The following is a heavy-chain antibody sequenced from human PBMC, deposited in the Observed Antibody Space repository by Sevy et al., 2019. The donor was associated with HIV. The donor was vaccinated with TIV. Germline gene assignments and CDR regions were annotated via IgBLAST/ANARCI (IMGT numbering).Heavy chain of an antibody. CDR3: AISPPKIAAAGKSTRYGL. Sequence: GGSLRLSCTASGFTLSYYSMTWVRQAPGKGLEWVSSISSSSKDIYYEHSVRGRFTISRDNAENSLYLHINNLRAEDTAVYYCAISPPKIAAAGKSTRYGLWGQGTLVTVSS. CDR2: ISSSSKDI. J-gene: IGHJ5*02. D-gene: IGHD6-13*01. V-gene: IGHV3-21*01. CDR1: GFTLSYYS.